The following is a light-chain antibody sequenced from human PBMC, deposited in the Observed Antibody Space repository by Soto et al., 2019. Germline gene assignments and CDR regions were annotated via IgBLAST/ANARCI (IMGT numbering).Light chain of an antibody. CDR2: GAS. J-gene: IGKJ1*01. Sequence: ETVLTQSPGTLSLSPGERATLSCRASQTIRSNYLAWYRQTPGQAPRLLIYGASNRSTGMADRFSGSGSGTDFTLGISRPEPEDFALYYCQQYGSSTWTFGQGTKVEIK. V-gene: IGKV3-20*01. CDR3: QQYGSSTWT. CDR1: QTIRSNY.